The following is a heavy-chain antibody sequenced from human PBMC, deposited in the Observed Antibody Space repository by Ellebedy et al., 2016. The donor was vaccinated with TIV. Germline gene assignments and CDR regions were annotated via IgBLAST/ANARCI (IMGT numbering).Heavy chain of an antibody. V-gene: IGHV4-34*01. J-gene: IGHJ6*02. CDR2: INHSGST. D-gene: IGHD3-10*01. CDR1: GGSFSGYY. Sequence: SETLSLXXAVYGGSFSGYYWSWIRQPPGKGLEWIGEINHSGSTNYNPSLKSRVTISVDTSKNQFSLKLSSVTAADTAVYYCARDPITMVRGAIRAYYYGMDVWGQGTTVTVSS. CDR3: ARDPITMVRGAIRAYYYGMDV.